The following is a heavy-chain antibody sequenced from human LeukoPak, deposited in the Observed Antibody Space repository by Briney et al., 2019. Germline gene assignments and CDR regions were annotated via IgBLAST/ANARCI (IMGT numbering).Heavy chain of an antibody. CDR1: GFPFSNAW. J-gene: IGHJ4*02. CDR3: ARGTRMVGHFDY. D-gene: IGHD3-10*01. V-gene: IGHV3-15*01. Sequence: GGSLRLSCEASGFPFSNAWMSWVRQAPGKGLEWVGRIKNIGDGATTQYAAPVKDRFTISREDSKNTLYLQMNSLRAEDTAVYYCARGTRMVGHFDYWGQGTLVTVSS. CDR2: IKNIGDGATT.